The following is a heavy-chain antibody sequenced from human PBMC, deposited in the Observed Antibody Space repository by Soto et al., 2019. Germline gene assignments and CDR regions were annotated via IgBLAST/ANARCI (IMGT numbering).Heavy chain of an antibody. CDR3: AADTSTWYGGLYYCAMDV. J-gene: IGHJ6*02. D-gene: IGHD6-13*01. V-gene: IGHV3-23*01. CDR2: ISSSGSST. Sequence: EVQLLESGGGLVQPGGSLRLSCAASGFTFSSYAMSWVRQAPGKGLEWVSAISSSGSSTYYADSVKGRFTISRDNSKNTLYQQMNSLIAEDTAVYYCAADTSTWYGGLYYCAMDVWGQWTTVTVS. CDR1: GFTFSSYA.